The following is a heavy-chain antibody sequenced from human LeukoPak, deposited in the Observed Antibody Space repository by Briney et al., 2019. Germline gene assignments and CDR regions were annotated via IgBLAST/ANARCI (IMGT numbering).Heavy chain of an antibody. D-gene: IGHD6-13*01. CDR3: ARVGDARQQLPVDTPGGGGENYQNYYYYYYMDV. Sequence: SETLSLTCAVYGGSFSGYYWSWIRQPPGKGLEWIGEINHSGSTNYNPSLKSRVTISVDTSKNQFSLKLSSVTAADTAVYYCARVGDARQQLPVDTPGGGGENYQNYYYYYYMDVWGKGTTVTVSS. J-gene: IGHJ6*03. V-gene: IGHV4-34*01. CDR1: GGSFSGYY. CDR2: INHSGST.